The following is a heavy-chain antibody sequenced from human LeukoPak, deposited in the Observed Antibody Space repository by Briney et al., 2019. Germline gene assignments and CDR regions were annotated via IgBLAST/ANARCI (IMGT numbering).Heavy chain of an antibody. J-gene: IGHJ4*02. V-gene: IGHV4-34*09. CDR1: GGSFSGYY. CDR3: ARRRGDDSVDY. CDR2: INHSGST. Sequence: TSETLSLTCAVYGGSFSGYYWSWIRQPPGKGLEWIGEINHSGSTYYNPSLKSRVTIPVDTSKNQFSLKLSSVTAADTAVYYCARRRGDDSVDYWGQGTLVTVSS. D-gene: IGHD3-22*01.